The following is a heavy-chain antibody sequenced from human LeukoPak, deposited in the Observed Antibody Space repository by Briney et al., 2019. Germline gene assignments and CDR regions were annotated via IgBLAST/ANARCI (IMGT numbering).Heavy chain of an antibody. CDR3: AKDHNWNDVKGYFDY. Sequence: GGSLRLSCAASGFTFSSYGMHWVRQAPGKGLEWVAVISYDGSNKYYADSVKGRFTISRDNSKNTLYLQMNSLRAEDTAVYYCAKDHNWNDVKGYFDYWGQGTLVTVSS. CDR1: GFTFSSYG. D-gene: IGHD1-1*01. V-gene: IGHV3-30*18. J-gene: IGHJ4*02. CDR2: ISYDGSNK.